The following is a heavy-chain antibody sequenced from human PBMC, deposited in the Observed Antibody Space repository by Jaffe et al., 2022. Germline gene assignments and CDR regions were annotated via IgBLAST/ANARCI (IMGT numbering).Heavy chain of an antibody. CDR1: GFTFSSYG. Sequence: QVQLVESGGGVVQPGGSLRLSCAASGFTFSSYGMHWVRQTPGKGLDWVAFIRYDGSNKYYADSVKGRFSISRDNSKNTLYLQMNSLRAEDTAVYYCAKGYSDYDLPYFDYWGQGTLVTVSS. J-gene: IGHJ4*02. D-gene: IGHD5-12*01. V-gene: IGHV3-30*02. CDR2: IRYDGSNK. CDR3: AKGYSDYDLPYFDY.